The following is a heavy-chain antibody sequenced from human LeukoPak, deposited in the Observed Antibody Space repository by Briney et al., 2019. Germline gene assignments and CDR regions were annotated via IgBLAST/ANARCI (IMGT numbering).Heavy chain of an antibody. CDR2: INLSGST. Sequence: SETLSLTCAVYGGSFSGYYWSWIRQPPGKGLDWIGEINLSGSTNYNPSLKSRVTISVDTSKNQFSLKLSFVTAADTAVYYCARGDVVVVPAAINEGVDCSGGSCYPSFDYWGQGTLVTVSS. J-gene: IGHJ4*02. CDR1: GGSFSGYY. CDR3: ARGDVVVVPAAINEGVDCSGGSCYPSFDY. V-gene: IGHV4-34*01. D-gene: IGHD2-2*02.